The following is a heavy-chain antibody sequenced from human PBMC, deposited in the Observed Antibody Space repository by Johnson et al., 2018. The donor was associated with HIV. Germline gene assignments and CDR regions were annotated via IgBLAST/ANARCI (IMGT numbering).Heavy chain of an antibody. V-gene: IGHV3-9*01. CDR2: ISWNSGNI. Sequence: VPLVESGGGLVQPGRSLILSCAASGFSFDDYAMHWVRQAPGKGLEWVSGISWNSGNIAYADSVKGRFTISRDNSKNTLYLQMNSLRAEDTAVYYCAKDRMVYSDSSGHYWTLWDAFDIWGQGTMVTVSS. CDR3: AKDRMVYSDSSGHYWTLWDAFDI. J-gene: IGHJ3*02. D-gene: IGHD3-22*01. CDR1: GFSFDDYA.